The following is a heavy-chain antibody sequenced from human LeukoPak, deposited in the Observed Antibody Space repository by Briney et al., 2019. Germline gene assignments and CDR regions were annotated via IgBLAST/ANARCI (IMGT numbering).Heavy chain of an antibody. CDR3: AAEAYSNNYYYYGMDV. CDR2: IVVGSGNT. Sequence: SVKVSCKASGFTFTSSAMQWVRQARGQRLEWIGWIVVGSGNTNYAQKFQERVTITRDMSTSTAYMELSSLRSEDTAVYYCAAEAYSNNYYYYGMDVWGQGTTVTVSS. CDR1: GFTFTSSA. V-gene: IGHV1-58*02. J-gene: IGHJ6*02. D-gene: IGHD4-11*01.